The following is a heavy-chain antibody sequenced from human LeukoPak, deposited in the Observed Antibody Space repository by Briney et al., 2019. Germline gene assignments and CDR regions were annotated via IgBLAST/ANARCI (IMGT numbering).Heavy chain of an antibody. J-gene: IGHJ4*02. V-gene: IGHV3-48*01. Sequence: GGSLRLSCAASGFTFSNHSMNWVRQAPGRGLEWVSYISRDSSTSYYADSMKGRFTISRDNSKNTLYLQMNSLRAEDTAVYYCAKDNYDRSGYYLGPIDYWGQGTLVTVSS. CDR1: GFTFSNHS. CDR2: ISRDSSTS. D-gene: IGHD3-22*01. CDR3: AKDNYDRSGYYLGPIDY.